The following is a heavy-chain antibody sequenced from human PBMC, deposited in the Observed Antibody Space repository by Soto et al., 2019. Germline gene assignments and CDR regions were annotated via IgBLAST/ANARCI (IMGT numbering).Heavy chain of an antibody. CDR1: GFTFSSYA. CDR2: ISGSGGST. Sequence: EVQLLESGGGLVQPGGSLRLSCAASGFTFSSYAMSWVRQAPGKGLEWVSAISGSGGSTYYADSVKGRFTISRDNSKNAVYLQMNSLRADDTAVYYCAKGLYDYVWGSSYWGQGTLVTVAS. J-gene: IGHJ4*02. D-gene: IGHD3-16*01. V-gene: IGHV3-23*01. CDR3: AKGLYDYVWGSSY.